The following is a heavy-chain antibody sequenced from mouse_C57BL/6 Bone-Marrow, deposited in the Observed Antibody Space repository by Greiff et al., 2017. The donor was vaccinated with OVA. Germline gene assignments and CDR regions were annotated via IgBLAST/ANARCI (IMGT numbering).Heavy chain of an antibody. D-gene: IGHD2-4*01. CDR2: INPGSGGT. J-gene: IGHJ1*03. V-gene: IGHV1-54*01. CDR3: ASDYDWYFDV. Sequence: VQLQQSGAELVRPGTSVKVSSCKASGYAFTNYLIEWVKQRPGQGLEWIGVINPGSGGTNYNEKFKGKATLTADKSSSTAYMQLSSLTSEDSAVYFCASDYDWYFDVWGTGTTVTGSS. CDR1: GYAFTNYL.